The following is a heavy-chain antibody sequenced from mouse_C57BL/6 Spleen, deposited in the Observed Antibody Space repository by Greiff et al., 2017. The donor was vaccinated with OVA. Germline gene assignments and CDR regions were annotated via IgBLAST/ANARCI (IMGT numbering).Heavy chain of an antibody. CDR3: ARYDYDGNWYVDV. V-gene: IGHV3-6*01. CDR1: GYSITSGYY. CDR2: ISYDGSN. D-gene: IGHD2-4*01. Sequence: EVQLQESGPGLVKPSQSLSLTCSVSGYSITSGYYWNWIRQLPGNILEWLGFISYDGSNNYNPSLTNRIPITRDTSKKQLCLKLNSVSTEYTATYYCARYDYDGNWYVDVWGTGTTVTVSS. J-gene: IGHJ1*03.